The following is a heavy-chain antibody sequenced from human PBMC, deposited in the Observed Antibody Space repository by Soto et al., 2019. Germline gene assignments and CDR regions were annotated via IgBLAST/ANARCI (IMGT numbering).Heavy chain of an antibody. CDR3: ARVRIQLWSRPFHY. Sequence: ASVKVSCKASGYTFTSYGISWVRQAPGQGLEWMGWISAYNGNTNYAQKLQGRVTMTTDTSTSTAYMELRGLRSDDTAVYYCARVRIQLWSRPFHYWGQGTLVTVSS. J-gene: IGHJ4*02. V-gene: IGHV1-18*01. D-gene: IGHD5-18*01. CDR2: ISAYNGNT. CDR1: GYTFTSYG.